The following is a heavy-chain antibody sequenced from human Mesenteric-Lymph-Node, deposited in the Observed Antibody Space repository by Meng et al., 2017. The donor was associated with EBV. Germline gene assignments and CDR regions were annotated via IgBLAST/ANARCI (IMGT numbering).Heavy chain of an antibody. CDR2: ISDSSSYK. J-gene: IGHJ4*02. CDR3: ASFRGH. Sequence: VELGESGGALVNSWGSFRLSFVASGFTCSIYSTERFRQGPGKVLEWVSTISDSSSYKYYSDSVKGQFTISRDNAKNSLYLQMTGLRAEDTAVYYCASFRGHWGQGTLVTVSS. V-gene: IGHV3-21*06. CDR1: GFTCSIYS. D-gene: IGHD5-12*01.